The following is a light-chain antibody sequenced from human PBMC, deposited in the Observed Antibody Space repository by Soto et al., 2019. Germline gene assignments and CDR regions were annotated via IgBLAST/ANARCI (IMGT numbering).Light chain of an antibody. V-gene: IGLV1-44*01. CDR1: SSNIGTNT. CDR2: GNN. Sequence: QSVLTQPPSASGTPGQRVTISCSGSSSNIGTNTVNWYQQLPGAAPKLLIHGNNQRPSGVPDRFSGSKSGTAASLAISGLQSEDEADYYCAAWDDSLNGSVFGGGTKLTVL. CDR3: AAWDDSLNGSV. J-gene: IGLJ2*01.